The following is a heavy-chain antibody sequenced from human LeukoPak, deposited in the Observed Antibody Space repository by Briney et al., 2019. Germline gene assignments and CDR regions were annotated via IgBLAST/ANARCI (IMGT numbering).Heavy chain of an antibody. V-gene: IGHV1-18*04. CDR1: GYTFTSYG. Sequence: ASVKVSCKASGYTFTSYGIYWLRQAPGQGLEWMGWISAYNGNTNYAQKYQGRVTMTTNTSTSTAYLEVRSLRSDDTAVYYCARARLVRGWFDSWGQGTLVTVSS. J-gene: IGHJ5*01. D-gene: IGHD2-2*01. CDR3: ARARLVRGWFDS. CDR2: ISAYNGNT.